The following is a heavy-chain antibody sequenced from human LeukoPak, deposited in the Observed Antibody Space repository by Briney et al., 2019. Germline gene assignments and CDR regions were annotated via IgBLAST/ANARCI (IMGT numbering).Heavy chain of an antibody. V-gene: IGHV3-48*02. D-gene: IGHD3-10*01. Sequence: GGSLRLSCEASGFIFSSYIMNWVRQAPGKGLKWLSYISSSSSTFNYADSVKGRFTISRDNAKNSLYLQMSSLRDEDTAIYYCARGGGSYAMDVWGQGTTVTVSS. CDR2: ISSSSSTF. CDR1: GFIFSSYI. CDR3: ARGGGSYAMDV. J-gene: IGHJ6*02.